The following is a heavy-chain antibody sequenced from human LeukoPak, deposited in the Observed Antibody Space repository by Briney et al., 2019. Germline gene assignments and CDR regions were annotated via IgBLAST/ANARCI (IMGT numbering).Heavy chain of an antibody. V-gene: IGHV4-34*01. CDR2: INHSGST. CDR3: ARVLRYSSGWYTPDAFDI. J-gene: IGHJ3*02. D-gene: IGHD6-19*01. CDR1: GGSFSGYY. Sequence: ASETLSLTCAVYGGSFSGYYWSWIRQPPGKGLEWIGEINHSGSTNYNPSLKSRVTISVDTSKNQFSLKLSSVTAADTAVYYCARVLRYSSGWYTPDAFDIWGQGTMVTVSS.